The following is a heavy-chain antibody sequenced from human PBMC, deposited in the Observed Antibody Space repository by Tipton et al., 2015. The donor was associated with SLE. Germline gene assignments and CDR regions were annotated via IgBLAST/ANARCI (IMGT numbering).Heavy chain of an antibody. V-gene: IGHV4-31*03. CDR1: GGSISSGGYY. Sequence: TLSLTCTVSGGSISSGGYYWSWIRQHPGKGLEWIGYIYFSGSTYYNPSLQSRVTISVDTSKNQFSLKLSSVTAADTAVYYCARGGSDHVPPRGGFDIWGQGTMVTVSS. CDR2: IYFSGST. D-gene: IGHD2-15*01. CDR3: ARGGSDHVPPRGGFDI. J-gene: IGHJ3*02.